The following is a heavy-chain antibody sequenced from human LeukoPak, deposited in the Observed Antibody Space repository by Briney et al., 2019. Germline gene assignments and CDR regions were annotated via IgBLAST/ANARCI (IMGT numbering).Heavy chain of an antibody. J-gene: IGHJ4*02. V-gene: IGHV3-23*01. CDR2: ISGSGGST. CDR1: GFTFSSYA. Sequence: PGGSLRLSCAASGFTFSSYAMSWVRQAPGKGLEWVSIISGSGGSTYYADSVKGRFTISRDNSKNTLYLQMNSLKTEDTAVYYCTTWFRVATIGVFFDYWGQGTLVTVSS. D-gene: IGHD5-12*01. CDR3: TTWFRVATIGVFFDY.